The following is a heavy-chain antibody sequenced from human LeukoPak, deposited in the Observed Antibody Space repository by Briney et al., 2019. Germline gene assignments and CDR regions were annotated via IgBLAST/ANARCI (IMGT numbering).Heavy chain of an antibody. CDR2: IDTDGTTT. CDR3: ARDTLEGGVLDAFDI. D-gene: IGHD3-16*01. Sequence: GGSLRLSCTTSEFTFSNYWMHWVRQVPGKGLVWVSRIDTDGTTTDYADSVKGRFTISRDNSKNTLYLQMNSLRAEDTAVYYCARDTLEGGVLDAFDIWGQGTMVTVSS. J-gene: IGHJ3*02. V-gene: IGHV3-74*01. CDR1: EFTFSNYW.